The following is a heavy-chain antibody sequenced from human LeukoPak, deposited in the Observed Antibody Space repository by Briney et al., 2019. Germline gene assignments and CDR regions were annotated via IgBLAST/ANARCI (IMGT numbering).Heavy chain of an antibody. D-gene: IGHD3-22*01. V-gene: IGHV3-66*01. Sequence: GGSLRLSCAASGFTVSSNYMSWVRQAPGKGLEWVSVIYSGDNTYYADSVKGRFTITRDNSNNTLYLQMNSLRAEDTAVYYCARGSFAHYYDSSGSSWGQGTMVTVSS. J-gene: IGHJ3*01. CDR3: ARGSFAHYYDSSGSS. CDR1: GFTVSSNY. CDR2: IYSGDNT.